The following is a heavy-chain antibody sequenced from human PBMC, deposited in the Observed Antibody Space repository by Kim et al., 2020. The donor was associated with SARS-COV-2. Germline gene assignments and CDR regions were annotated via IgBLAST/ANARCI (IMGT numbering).Heavy chain of an antibody. D-gene: IGHD4-17*01. V-gene: IGHV4-59*01. CDR2: IYYSGST. J-gene: IGHJ4*02. CDR1: GGSISSYY. Sequence: SETLSLTCTVSGGSISSYYWSWIRQPPGKGLEWIGYIYYSGSTNYNPSLKSRVTISVDTSKNQFSLKLSSVTAADTAVYYCAGQDYGGNPDYWGQGTLVT. CDR3: AGQDYGGNPDY.